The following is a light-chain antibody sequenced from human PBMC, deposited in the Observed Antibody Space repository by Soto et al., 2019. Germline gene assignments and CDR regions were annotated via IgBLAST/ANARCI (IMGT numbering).Light chain of an antibody. Sequence: EIVLMQSPGTLSLSPGERATLSCRASQTMTRAYLAWYQQKPGQAPRLLIYAASYRATGIPDKFSGSGSGTDFSLTISRLEPEDSAVYYCQQYNNWPWTFGQGTKVDI. CDR3: QQYNNWPWT. V-gene: IGKV3D-20*02. J-gene: IGKJ1*01. CDR2: AAS. CDR1: QTMTRAY.